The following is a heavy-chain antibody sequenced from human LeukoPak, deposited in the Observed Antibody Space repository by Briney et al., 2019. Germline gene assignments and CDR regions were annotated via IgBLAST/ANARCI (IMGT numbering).Heavy chain of an antibody. CDR1: GGTFSSYA. CDR3: ARDPHPDYGDYKYYFDY. D-gene: IGHD4-17*01. CDR2: IIPIFGIA. Sequence: SVKVSCKAFGGTFSSYAISWVRQAPGQGLEWMGRIIPIFGIANYAQKFQGRVTITADKSTSTAYMELSSLRSEDTAVYYCARDPHPDYGDYKYYFDYWGQGTLVTVSS. J-gene: IGHJ4*02. V-gene: IGHV1-69*04.